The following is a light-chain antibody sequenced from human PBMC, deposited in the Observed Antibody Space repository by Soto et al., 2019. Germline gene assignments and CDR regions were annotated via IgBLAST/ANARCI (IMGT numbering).Light chain of an antibody. CDR2: GAS. J-gene: IGKJ1*01. V-gene: IGKV3-20*01. CDR3: QQYADSPRT. Sequence: EIVLTQSPGTLSLSPGERATLSCRASQCVTSNYLAWYQQKPGQAPRLLVYGASSRATGIPDRFSGTGSGTDFTLTISRLEPEDFAVYYCQQYADSPRTFGRGTTVEVK. CDR1: QCVTSNY.